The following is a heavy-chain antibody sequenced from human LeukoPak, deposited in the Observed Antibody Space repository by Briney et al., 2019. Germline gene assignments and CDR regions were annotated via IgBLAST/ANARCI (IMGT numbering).Heavy chain of an antibody. CDR1: GFTFSSYG. CDR2: ISGSGGST. CDR3: AELGITMIGGV. D-gene: IGHD3-10*02. J-gene: IGHJ6*04. V-gene: IGHV3-23*01. Sequence: GGSLRLSCAASGFTFSSYGMSWVRQAPGKGLEWVSAISGSGGSTYYADSVKGRFTISRENSKNTLYLQMNSLRAEDTAVYYCAELGITMIGGVWGKGTTVTISS.